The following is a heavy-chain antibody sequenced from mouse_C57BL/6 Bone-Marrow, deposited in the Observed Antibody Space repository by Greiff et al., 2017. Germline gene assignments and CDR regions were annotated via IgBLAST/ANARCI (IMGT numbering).Heavy chain of an antibody. V-gene: IGHV1-81*01. D-gene: IGHD2-12*01. Sequence: VQLQQSGAELARPGASVKLSCKASGYTFTSYGISWVKQRTGQGLEWIGEIYPRSGNTYYNEKFKGKATLTADKSSSTAYMELRSLTSEDSAVYFCARKDYSYWYFDVWGTGTTVTVSS. CDR1: GYTFTSYG. CDR2: IYPRSGNT. J-gene: IGHJ1*03. CDR3: ARKDYSYWYFDV.